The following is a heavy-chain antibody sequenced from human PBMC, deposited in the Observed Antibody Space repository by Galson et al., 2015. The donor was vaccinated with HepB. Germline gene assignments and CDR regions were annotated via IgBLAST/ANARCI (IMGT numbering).Heavy chain of an antibody. CDR1: GFTFSSYS. D-gene: IGHD3-10*01. CDR3: ARENCDGFGVCNWFDP. J-gene: IGHJ5*02. Sequence: SLRLSCAATGFTFSSYSMNWVRQAPGKGLEWVSYISSSSSTTYYADSVKGRFTISRDNAKNSLYLQMNSLRAEDTAVYYCARENCDGFGVCNWFDPWGQGTLVTVSS. CDR2: ISSSSSTT. V-gene: IGHV3-48*04.